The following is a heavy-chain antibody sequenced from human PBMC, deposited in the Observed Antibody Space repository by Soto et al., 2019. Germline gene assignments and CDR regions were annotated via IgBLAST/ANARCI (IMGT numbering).Heavy chain of an antibody. D-gene: IGHD2-15*01. CDR1: GFTFSSYS. CDR3: ASKEDAYRDAFDI. V-gene: IGHV3-21*01. J-gene: IGHJ3*02. CDR2: ISSSSSYI. Sequence: GGSLRLSCAASGFTFSSYSMNWVRQAPGKGLEWVSSISSSSSYIYYADSVKGRFTISRDNAKNSLYLQMNSLRAEDTAVYYCASKEDAYRDAFDIWGQGTMVTVSS.